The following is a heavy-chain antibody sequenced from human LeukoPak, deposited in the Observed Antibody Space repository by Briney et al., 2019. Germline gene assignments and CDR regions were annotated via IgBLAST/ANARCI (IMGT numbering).Heavy chain of an antibody. CDR1: GGSISSYY. CDR3: ARLNQRNWEFDY. V-gene: IGHV4-59*08. CDR2: IYYSGST. D-gene: IGHD7-27*01. J-gene: IGHJ4*02. Sequence: SETLSLTCTVSGGSISSYYWSWIRQPPGKGLEWIGYIYYSGSTNYNPSLKSRVTISVDTSKNQFSLKLSSVTAADTAVYYCARLNQRNWEFDYWGQRTLVTVSS.